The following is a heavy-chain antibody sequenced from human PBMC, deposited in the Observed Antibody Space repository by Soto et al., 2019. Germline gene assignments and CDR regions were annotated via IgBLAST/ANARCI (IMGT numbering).Heavy chain of an antibody. CDR2: IIPIFGTA. V-gene: IGHV1-69*13. J-gene: IGHJ5*02. D-gene: IGHD3-10*01. CDR1: GGTFSTYA. Sequence: EASVKVSCKASGGTFSTYAISWVRQAPGQGLEWMGGIIPIFGTANYAQKFQGRVTITADESTSTAYMELRSLKSDDTAVYYCAKALTMASPNWFDPWGQGTQVTVSS. CDR3: AKALTMASPNWFDP.